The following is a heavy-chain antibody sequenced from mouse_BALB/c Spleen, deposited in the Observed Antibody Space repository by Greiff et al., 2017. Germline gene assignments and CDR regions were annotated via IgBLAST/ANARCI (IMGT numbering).Heavy chain of an antibody. J-gene: IGHJ2*01. CDR1: GYTFSSYW. D-gene: IGHD1-2*01. V-gene: IGHV1-9*01. CDR2: ILPGSGST. Sequence: VQLQQSGAELMKPGASVKISCQATGYTFSSYWIEWVKQRPGHGLEWIGEILPGSGSTNYNEKFKGKATFTADTSSNTAYMQLSSLTSEDSAVYYCARGVTTAHYFDYWGQGTTLTVSS. CDR3: ARGVTTAHYFDY.